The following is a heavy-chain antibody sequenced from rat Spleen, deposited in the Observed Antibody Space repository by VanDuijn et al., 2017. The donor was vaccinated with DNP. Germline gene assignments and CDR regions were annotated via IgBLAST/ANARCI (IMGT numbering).Heavy chain of an antibody. Sequence: EVDLVESGGGLVRPGRSMKLSCAVSGITFSSYGMAWVRQAPTKGLEWVASISTRGDNIYHRDSVKGRFTISRDNAESILYLQMNSLQTEDIGTYYCAREHILQPFDYWGQGVMVTVSS. J-gene: IGHJ2*01. CDR1: GITFSSYG. D-gene: IGHD1-6*01. V-gene: IGHV5-25*01. CDR2: ISTRGDNI. CDR3: AREHILQPFDY.